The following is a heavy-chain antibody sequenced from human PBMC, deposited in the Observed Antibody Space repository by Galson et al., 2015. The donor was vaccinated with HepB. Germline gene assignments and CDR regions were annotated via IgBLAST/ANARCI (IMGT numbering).Heavy chain of an antibody. CDR3: ARSNKGLGSGHYGGGYFDL. CDR1: GFTVSGNY. Sequence: LRLSCAASGFTVSGNYMTWVRQAPGKGLEWVSVVYRGGGRYYADFVQGRFTISRDDSKNTLYLQLNSLRVENTAVYYCARSNKGLGSGHYGGGYFDLWGRGTLVTVSS. CDR2: VYRGGGR. J-gene: IGHJ2*01. V-gene: IGHV3-66*01. D-gene: IGHD4-23*01.